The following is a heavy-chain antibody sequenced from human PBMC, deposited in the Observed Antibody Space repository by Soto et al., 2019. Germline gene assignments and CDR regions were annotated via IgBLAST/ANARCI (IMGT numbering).Heavy chain of an antibody. V-gene: IGHV3-7*01. D-gene: IGHD2-21*01. CDR3: ARDAVTRRLRGLWAFYYYYYMXV. J-gene: IGHJ6*03. Sequence: GGSLRLSCAASGFTFSSDWMSWVRQAPGKGLEWVASIKQDGSENYYVDSVKGRFTISRDNAKNSLYLQMNSLRVDDTAVYFCARDAVTRRLRGLWAFYYYYYMXVWGKVTTVTVSS. CDR1: GFTFSSDW. CDR2: IKQDGSEN.